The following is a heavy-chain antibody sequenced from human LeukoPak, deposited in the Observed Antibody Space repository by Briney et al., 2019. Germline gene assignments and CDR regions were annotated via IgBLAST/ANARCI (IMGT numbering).Heavy chain of an antibody. CDR3: ARGRSPTLGYFDL. J-gene: IGHJ2*01. D-gene: IGHD1-26*01. CDR2: INSDESTI. CDR1: GFTFSSYW. Sequence: GGSLRLSCAASGFTFSSYWMHWVRQAPGKGLVWVSRINSDESTINYADSVKGRFTISRDNAENTLYLQMNSLRAGDTAVYYCARGRSPTLGYFDLWGRGTLVTVSS. V-gene: IGHV3-74*01.